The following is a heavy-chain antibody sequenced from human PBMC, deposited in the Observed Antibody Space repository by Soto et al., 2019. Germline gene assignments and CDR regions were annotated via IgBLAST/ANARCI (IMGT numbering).Heavy chain of an antibody. Sequence: VQLVESGGGLVKPGGSLRLSCAASAFTFSDYYMSWIRQAPGKGLEWVSAISGSGGSTYYADSVKGRFTISRDNSKNTLYLQMNSLRAEDTAVYYCAKKQALGPGYFDYWGQGTLVTVSS. CDR1: AFTFSDYY. CDR2: ISGSGGST. D-gene: IGHD1-26*01. CDR3: AKKQALGPGYFDY. J-gene: IGHJ4*02. V-gene: IGHV3-23*04.